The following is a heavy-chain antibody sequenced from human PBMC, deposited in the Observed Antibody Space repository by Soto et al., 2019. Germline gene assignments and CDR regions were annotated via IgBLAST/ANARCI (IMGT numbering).Heavy chain of an antibody. V-gene: IGHV1-3*01. CDR1: GYIFTGYA. J-gene: IGHJ5*02. CDR2: INAGNGDT. D-gene: IGHD1-26*01. CDR3: ARVAADSGRTNGFDP. Sequence: ASVKVSCKASGYIFTGYAIHWVRQAPGQMLEWMGWINAGNGDTKYSETFQGRVAFTRDTSATTAYMELRSLRSEDTAVYYCARVAADSGRTNGFDPWGQGTLVTVSS.